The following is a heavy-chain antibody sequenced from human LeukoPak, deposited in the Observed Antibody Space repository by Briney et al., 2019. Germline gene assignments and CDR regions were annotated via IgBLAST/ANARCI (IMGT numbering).Heavy chain of an antibody. CDR3: AKDTVTTFYYYCGMDV. D-gene: IGHD4-17*01. CDR1: GFTFSSYA. V-gene: IGHV3-23*01. Sequence: GGSLRLSCAASGFTFSSYAMSWVRQAPGKGLEWVSAISGSGGSTYYADSVKGRFTISRDNSKNTLYLQMNSLRAEDTAVYYCAKDTVTTFYYYCGMDVWGQGTTVTVSS. CDR2: ISGSGGST. J-gene: IGHJ6*02.